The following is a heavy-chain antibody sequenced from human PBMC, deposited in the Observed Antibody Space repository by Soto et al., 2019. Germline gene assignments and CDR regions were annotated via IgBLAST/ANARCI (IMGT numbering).Heavy chain of an antibody. V-gene: IGHV4-31*03. D-gene: IGHD2-15*01. CDR2: IYYSGST. J-gene: IGHJ3*02. CDR1: GGSISSGGYY. CDR3: ASVSLYCSGGSCYSRSAFDI. Sequence: PSETLSLTCTVSGGSISSGGYYWSWIRQHPGKGLEWIGYIYYSGSTYYNPSLKSRVTISVDTSKNQFSLKLSSVTAADTAVYYCASVSLYCSGGSCYSRSAFDIWGQGKRVTVSS.